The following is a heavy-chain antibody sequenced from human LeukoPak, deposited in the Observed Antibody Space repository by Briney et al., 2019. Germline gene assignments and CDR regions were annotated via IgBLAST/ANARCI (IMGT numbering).Heavy chain of an antibody. CDR3: ARGRELRFLEWLTGDYYYGMDV. CDR1: GFTFSNYD. CDR2: ISYDGSNK. Sequence: GGSLRLSCAVSGFTFSNYDVHWVRQAPGKGLEWVAVISYDGSNKYYADSVKGRFTISRHNSKKTLYLQMNSLRAEDTAVYYCARGRELRFLEWLTGDYYYGMDVWGQGTTVTVSS. D-gene: IGHD3-3*01. V-gene: IGHV3-30*04. J-gene: IGHJ6*02.